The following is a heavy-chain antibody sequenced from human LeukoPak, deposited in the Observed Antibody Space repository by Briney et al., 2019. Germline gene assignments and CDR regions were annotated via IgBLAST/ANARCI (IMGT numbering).Heavy chain of an antibody. D-gene: IGHD3-10*01. Sequence: SETLSLTCTVSGYSISSGYYWGWIRQPPGKGLEWIGSIYHSGSTYSNPSLKSRVTISVDMAKNHLSLKLSSVTAADTAVYYCARGFYGSGSQFDYWGQGTLVTVSS. CDR2: IYHSGST. CDR1: GYSISSGYY. CDR3: ARGFYGSGSQFDY. V-gene: IGHV4-38-2*02. J-gene: IGHJ4*02.